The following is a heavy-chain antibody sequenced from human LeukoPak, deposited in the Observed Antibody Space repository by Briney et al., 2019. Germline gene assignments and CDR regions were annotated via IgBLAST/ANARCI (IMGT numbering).Heavy chain of an antibody. CDR3: ASDYYDRP. D-gene: IGHD3-22*01. CDR1: GYSISSGYY. Sequence: SETLSLTCTVSGYSISSGYYWGWIRQPPGKGLEWIGSIYHSGSTYYNPSLKSRVTISVDTSKNQFSLKLSSVTAADTAVYYCASDYYDRPWGQGTLVTVSS. V-gene: IGHV4-38-2*02. CDR2: IYHSGST. J-gene: IGHJ4*02.